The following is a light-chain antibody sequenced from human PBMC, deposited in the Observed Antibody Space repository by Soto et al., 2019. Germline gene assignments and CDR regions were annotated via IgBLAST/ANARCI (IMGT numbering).Light chain of an antibody. CDR3: QQSYSTPRT. J-gene: IGKJ1*01. CDR1: QRIATY. Sequence: DIQMTQSPSSLSASVVYRVTITCRASQRIATYLNWYQQKPGKAPRLLIYASSTLQIGVPSTFSGSGSGTDFTLTISSLQPEDFATYYCQQSYSTPRTFGQGTKVDIK. CDR2: ASS. V-gene: IGKV1-39*01.